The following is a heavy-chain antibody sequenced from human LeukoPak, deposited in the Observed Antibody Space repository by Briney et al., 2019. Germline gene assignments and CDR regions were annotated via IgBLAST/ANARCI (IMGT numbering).Heavy chain of an antibody. J-gene: IGHJ4*02. V-gene: IGHV3-23*01. D-gene: IGHD6-19*01. Sequence: GGSLRLSCTASGFTFGNYAMSWVRQAPGMGLEWVSSISGSGASLYYADSVKGRFAISRDNSRHTVYLHMNSLRAEDTAVYYCVKDSGMAVPGGHPEYWGLGTLVSVSS. CDR1: GFTFGNYA. CDR3: VKDSGMAVPGGHPEY. CDR2: ISGSGASL.